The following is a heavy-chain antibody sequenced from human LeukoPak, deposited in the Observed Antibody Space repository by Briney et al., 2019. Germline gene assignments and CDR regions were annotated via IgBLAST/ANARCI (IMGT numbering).Heavy chain of an antibody. Sequence: GGSLRLSCAASGFTFSNYWMSWVRQAPGKGLEWVANIKQDGSEKYYVDSVKGRFTVSRDSAKNSLFLQMSGLRAEDTAVYYCATKLPAAGRGFDYWGQGTLVTVSS. D-gene: IGHD6-13*01. CDR2: IKQDGSEK. CDR3: ATKLPAAGRGFDY. CDR1: GFTFSNYW. V-gene: IGHV3-7*03. J-gene: IGHJ4*02.